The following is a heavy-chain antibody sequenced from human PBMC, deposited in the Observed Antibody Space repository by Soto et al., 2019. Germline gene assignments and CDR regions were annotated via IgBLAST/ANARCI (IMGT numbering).Heavy chain of an antibody. Sequence: QVQLVESGGGVVQPGRSLRLSCAASGFTFSTYGIHWVRQAPGKGLEWVAVIWYAGSNKYYAASVKGRFTISRDNSKNTLYLQMNRLRAEDTSVYYCARGTVHFDYWGQGTLVTVSS. J-gene: IGHJ4*02. CDR2: IWYAGSNK. V-gene: IGHV3-33*01. CDR3: ARGTVHFDY. D-gene: IGHD4-17*01. CDR1: GFTFSTYG.